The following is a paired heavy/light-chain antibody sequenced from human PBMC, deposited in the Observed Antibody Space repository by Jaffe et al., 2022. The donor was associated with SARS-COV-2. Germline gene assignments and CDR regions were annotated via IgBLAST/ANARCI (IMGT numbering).Light chain of an antibody. V-gene: IGLV1-51*01. CDR1: TSNIGKNY. CDR3: GTWDTSLNGFV. Sequence: QSVLTQPPSVSAAPGQKVTISCSGSTSNIGKNYVSWYQLLPGTAPKLLISDNDKRPSGIPDRFSASKSGTSAALGITGLQTGDEADYYCGTWDTSLNGFVFGPGTTVTVL. J-gene: IGLJ1*01. CDR2: DND.
Heavy chain of an antibody. CDR2: ISGGGFNT. J-gene: IGHJ2*01. D-gene: IGHD3-16*01. CDR1: GFTFNIYA. CDR3: AKATAYYYDNSWAWNFDL. V-gene: IGHV3-23*01. Sequence: EVQLLESGGALVQPGGSLRLSCTASGFTFNIYAMAWVRQAPGKGLEWVSSISGGGFNTFYADSLKGRFTISRDDSQSTLYLQMRSLGVEDTALYYCAKATAYYYDNSWAWNFDLWGRGTLVTVSS.